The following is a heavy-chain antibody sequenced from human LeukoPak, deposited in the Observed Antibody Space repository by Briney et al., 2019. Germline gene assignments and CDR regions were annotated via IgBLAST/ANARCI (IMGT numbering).Heavy chain of an antibody. J-gene: IGHJ4*02. Sequence: GGSLRLSCAASGFTFSSYGMHWVRQAPGKGLEWVAVIWYDGSNKYYADSVKGRFTISRDSSKNTLYLQMNSLRAEDTAVYYCASSGYSSGQNFDYWGQGTLVTVSS. V-gene: IGHV3-33*01. CDR3: ASSGYSSGQNFDY. CDR2: IWYDGSNK. CDR1: GFTFSSYG. D-gene: IGHD6-19*01.